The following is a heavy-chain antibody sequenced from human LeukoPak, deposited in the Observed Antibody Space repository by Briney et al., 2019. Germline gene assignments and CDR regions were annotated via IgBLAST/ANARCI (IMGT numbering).Heavy chain of an antibody. D-gene: IGHD6-13*01. J-gene: IGHJ4*02. CDR3: AKDPPTAGTTFDY. CDR2: TSGSGDST. CDR1: GFTFSNYA. Sequence: GGSLRLSCAASGFTFSNYAMSWVRQAPGEGLEWVSTTSGSGDSTYYADSVKGRFTISRDNSKNTLFLQMNNLRGEDTAAYYCAKDPPTAGTTFDYWGQGALVTVSS. V-gene: IGHV3-23*01.